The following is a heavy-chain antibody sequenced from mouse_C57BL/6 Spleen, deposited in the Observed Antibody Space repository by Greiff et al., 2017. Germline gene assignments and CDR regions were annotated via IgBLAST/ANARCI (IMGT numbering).Heavy chain of an antibody. CDR3: TRDYSGYFDY. CDR2: ISSGGDYI. D-gene: IGHD1-1*02. J-gene: IGHJ2*01. V-gene: IGHV5-9-1*02. Sequence: EVKLVEPGAGLVKPGGSLKLSCAASGFTFSSYAMSWVRQTPEKRLEWVAYISSGGDYIYYADTVKGRVTLTRDNARNTLYLQMSSLKSEDTAMYYGTRDYSGYFDYWGQGTTLTVSS. CDR1: GFTFSSYA.